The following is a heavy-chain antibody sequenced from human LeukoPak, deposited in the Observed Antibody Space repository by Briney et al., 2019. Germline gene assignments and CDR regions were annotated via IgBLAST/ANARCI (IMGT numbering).Heavy chain of an antibody. V-gene: IGHV1-18*01. CDR2: ISAYNGDT. CDR1: GGTFSSYA. J-gene: IGHJ4*02. CDR3: ARSAAQDY. D-gene: IGHD6-6*01. Sequence: ASVKVSCKASGGTFSSYAISWVRQAPGQGLEWMGWISAYNGDTNYAQKLQGRVTMTTDTSTSTAYMELRSLRSDDTAVYYCARSAAQDYWGQGTLVTVSS.